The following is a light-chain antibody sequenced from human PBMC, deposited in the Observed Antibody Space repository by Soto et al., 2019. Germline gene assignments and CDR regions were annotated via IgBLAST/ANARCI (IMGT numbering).Light chain of an antibody. J-gene: IGLJ1*01. CDR3: AAWDDSLDGFYV. Sequence: QSVLTQPPSASGTPGQRVTISCSGSSSNIGTNTVNWYLQLPATAPKLLMYNNNQRPSGVPERFSGSKSGTSASLAIGGLQSEDEADYYCAAWDDSLDGFYVFGSGTKVTVL. V-gene: IGLV1-44*01. CDR2: NNN. CDR1: SSNIGTNT.